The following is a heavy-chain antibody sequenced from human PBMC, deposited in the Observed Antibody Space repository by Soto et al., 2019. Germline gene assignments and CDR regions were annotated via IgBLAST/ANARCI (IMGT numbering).Heavy chain of an antibody. CDR2: INPNSGGT. J-gene: IGHJ6*02. CDR3: ARSGGGGDYAADYGMDV. D-gene: IGHD4-17*01. CDR1: GYTFTGYY. V-gene: IGHV1-2*04. Sequence: ASVKVSCKASGYTFTGYYMHWVRQAPGQGLERMGWINPNSGGTNYAQKFQGWVTMTRDTSISTAYMELSRLRSDDTAVYYCARSGGGGDYAADYGMDVWGQGTTVTSP.